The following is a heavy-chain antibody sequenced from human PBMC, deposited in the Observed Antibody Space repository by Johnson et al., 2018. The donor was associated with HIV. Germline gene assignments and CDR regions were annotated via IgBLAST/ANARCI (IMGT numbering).Heavy chain of an antibody. J-gene: IGHJ3*01. CDR2: INWNGGST. V-gene: IGHV3-20*01. CDR1: GFTFDDHG. D-gene: IGHD2-8*01. CDR3: VTRGFYCTDGVCHGVFDF. Sequence: VQLVESGGGVVRPGGSLRLSCAASGFTFDDHGMSWVRQAPGKGLEWVSGINWNGGSTGYADSVKGRFIISRDNAKKSLYLQMNSLRAEDTALYHCVTRGFYCTDGVCHGVFDFWGQGTVVSVSS.